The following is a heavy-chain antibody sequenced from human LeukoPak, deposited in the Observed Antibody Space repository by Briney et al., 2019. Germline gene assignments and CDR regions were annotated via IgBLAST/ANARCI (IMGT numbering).Heavy chain of an antibody. V-gene: IGHV1-18*01. J-gene: IGHJ4*02. CDR2: IAGDR. CDR1: GYTFSNYG. Sequence: ASVKVSCKASGYTFSNYGISWVRRAPGQGLEWMAWIAGDRIYAPQFQGRLIISTDPSTSTAYMELRSLRSDNTAVYYCARDFWNLYENNDSNRDFDNWGQGTLLTVSS. CDR3: ARDFWNLYENNDSNRDFDN. D-gene: IGHD7-27*01.